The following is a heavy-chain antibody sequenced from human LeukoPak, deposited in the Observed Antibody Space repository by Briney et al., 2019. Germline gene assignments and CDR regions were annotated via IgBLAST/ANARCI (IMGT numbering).Heavy chain of an antibody. CDR1: GFTFSSYA. Sequence: GGSLSLSCAASGFTFSSYAMSWVRQAPGKGLEWVSAISGSGGSTYYADSVKGRFTISRDNSKNTLYLQMNSLRAEATAENYCATPPTYYDFWSGYPPVDYWGQGTLVTVSS. J-gene: IGHJ4*02. V-gene: IGHV3-23*01. D-gene: IGHD3-3*01. CDR3: ATPPTYYDFWSGYPPVDY. CDR2: ISGSGGST.